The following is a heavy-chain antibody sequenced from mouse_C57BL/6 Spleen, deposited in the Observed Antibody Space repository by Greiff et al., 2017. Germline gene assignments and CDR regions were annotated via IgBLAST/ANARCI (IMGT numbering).Heavy chain of an antibody. J-gene: IGHJ2*01. D-gene: IGHD1-1*01. CDR2: ISYDGSN. Sequence: VQLQQSGPGLVKPSQSLSLTCSVTGYSITSGYYWNWIRQFPGNKLEWMGYISYDGSNNYNPSLKNRISITRDTSKNQFFLKLNSVTTEDTATXDGAREGLYYYGSSPYFDDWGKGTTLTVSS. CDR3: AREGLYYYGSSPYFDD. CDR1: GYSITSGYY. V-gene: IGHV3-6*01.